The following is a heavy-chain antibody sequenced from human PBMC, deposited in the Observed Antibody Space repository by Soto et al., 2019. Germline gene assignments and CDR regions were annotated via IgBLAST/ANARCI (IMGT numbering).Heavy chain of an antibody. V-gene: IGHV3-23*01. Sequence: DVQLLESGGGLAERGGSLRLSCAASGFSFSTYGMTWVRQAPGKGLEWVSYGGSGGSTYYAASVKGRFTISRDNSKNTLYLQMNSLIAEDTAVYYCVKFRGRAYHYYYMDVWGNGTTVTVSS. CDR3: VKFRGRAYHYYYMDV. D-gene: IGHD3-16*01. CDR1: GFSFSTYG. J-gene: IGHJ6*03. CDR2: GGSGGST.